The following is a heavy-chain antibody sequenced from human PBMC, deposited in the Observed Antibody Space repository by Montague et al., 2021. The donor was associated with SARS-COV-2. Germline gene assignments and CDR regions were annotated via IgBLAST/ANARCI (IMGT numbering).Heavy chain of an antibody. CDR1: GGSFSTYS. Sequence: SETLSLTCAVHGGSFSTYSWNWIRQPPGKGLEWIGEIHHGGSTNYNPSLKSRVAISADTSKNQFSLKLTSVSAADTAVYYCARLGDGVVPSPILGVGHYYSSYYMDVWGKGTWVPAS. J-gene: IGHJ6*03. D-gene: IGHD3-10*01. V-gene: IGHV4-34*01. CDR3: ARLGDGVVPSPILGVGHYYSSYYMDV. CDR2: IHHGGST.